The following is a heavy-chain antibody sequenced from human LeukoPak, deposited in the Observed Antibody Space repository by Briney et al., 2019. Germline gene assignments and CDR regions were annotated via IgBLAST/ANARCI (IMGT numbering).Heavy chain of an antibody. Sequence: PSGTLSLTCAVYGGSFSGYYWSWIRQPPGKGLEWIGEINHSGSTNYNPSLKSRVTISVDTSKNQFSLKLSSVTAADTAVYYCARDPAAAGTYWGQGTLVTVSS. CDR2: INHSGST. CDR3: ARDPAAAGTY. D-gene: IGHD6-13*01. J-gene: IGHJ4*02. CDR1: GGSFSGYY. V-gene: IGHV4-34*01.